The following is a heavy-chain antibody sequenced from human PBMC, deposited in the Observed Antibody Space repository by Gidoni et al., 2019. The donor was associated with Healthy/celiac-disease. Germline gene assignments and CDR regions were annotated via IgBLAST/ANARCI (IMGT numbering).Heavy chain of an antibody. CDR3: AREYSASSTDAFDV. CDR2: IYSGGST. J-gene: IGHJ3*01. CDR1: GFTVSSNY. V-gene: IGHV3-53*02. Sequence: EVQLVETGGGLIQPGGSLRLSCAASGFTVSSNYMSWVRQAPGKGLEWVSVIYSGGSTYYADSVKGRFTISRDDSKNTLYLQMNSLRAEDTAVYYCAREYSASSTDAFDVWGQGTMVTVSS. D-gene: IGHD2-15*01.